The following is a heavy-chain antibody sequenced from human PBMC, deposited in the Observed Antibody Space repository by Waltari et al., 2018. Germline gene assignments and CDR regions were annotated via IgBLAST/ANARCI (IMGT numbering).Heavy chain of an antibody. Sequence: QVHLVQSGADVKNPGASVRVSCKASGYTFIGYYIHWLRQAPGQGLEWMGRITPNSGATVYAQNLQGRVTMTRDTSISTAYMELSRLTSDDTAVYYCVRDGHKYDFDFWGQGTLVTVPS. D-gene: IGHD2-2*01. V-gene: IGHV1-2*06. J-gene: IGHJ4*02. CDR3: VRDGHKYDFDF. CDR2: ITPNSGAT. CDR1: GYTFIGYY.